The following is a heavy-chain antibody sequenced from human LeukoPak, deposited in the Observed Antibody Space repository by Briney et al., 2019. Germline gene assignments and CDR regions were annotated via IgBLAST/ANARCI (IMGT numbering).Heavy chain of an antibody. CDR3: ARGVGDHY. J-gene: IGHJ4*02. CDR2: ISYDGSNK. D-gene: IGHD3-16*01. Sequence: PGGSLRLSCAASGFTFSSYAMHWVRQAPGKGLEWVAVISYDGSNKYYADSVKGRFTISRDNSKNTLYLQMNSLRAEDTAVYYCARGVGDHYWGQGTLVTVSS. CDR1: GFTFSSYA. V-gene: IGHV3-30-3*01.